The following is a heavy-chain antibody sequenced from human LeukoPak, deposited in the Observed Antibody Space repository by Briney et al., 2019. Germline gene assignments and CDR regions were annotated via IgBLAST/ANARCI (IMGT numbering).Heavy chain of an antibody. CDR2: ISGSVDNT. D-gene: IGHD3-22*01. CDR3: AKVMYSGGYYYFPY. J-gene: IGHJ4*02. V-gene: IGHV3-23*01. CDR1: GFTFSNYA. Sequence: PGGSLRLSCAASGFTFSNYAMSWVRQAPGKGLEWVASISGSVDNTYYADSVKARFSIPSDNSKHTLFLQMNSLRAEHTALYCCAKVMYSGGYYYFPYWGQGILVTVSS.